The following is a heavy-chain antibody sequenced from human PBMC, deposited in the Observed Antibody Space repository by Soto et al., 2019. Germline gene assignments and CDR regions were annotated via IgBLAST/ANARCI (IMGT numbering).Heavy chain of an antibody. D-gene: IGHD4-17*01. CDR3: AHLTTGGFYFDY. CDR2: SYWDDDK. V-gene: IGHV2-5*02. Sequence: QITLKESGPTLVKPTQTLTLTCTFSGFSLRNSGVGVGWIRQPPGKALEWLALSYWDDDKRYSPSLKSRLSITKDTSKHQVVLTMTTMDPVDTATYYCAHLTTGGFYFDYWGQGTLVTVSS. J-gene: IGHJ4*02. CDR1: GFSLRNSGVG.